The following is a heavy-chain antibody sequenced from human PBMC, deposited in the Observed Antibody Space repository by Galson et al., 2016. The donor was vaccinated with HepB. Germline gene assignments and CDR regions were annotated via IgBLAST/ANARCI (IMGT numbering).Heavy chain of an antibody. D-gene: IGHD3-22*01. V-gene: IGHV2-5*02. CDR2: IYWDDDK. Sequence: PALVKPTQTLTLTCTFSGFSLTSGVGVGWIRQPPGKALEWLSHIYWDDDKHYTPSLRTRLTITKDASENQVVLTMTKMDPVDTATYFCARFRDYDNGGYTYYFDFWGQGTLVTVAS. J-gene: IGHJ4*02. CDR1: GFSLTSGVG. CDR3: ARFRDYDNGGYTYYFDF.